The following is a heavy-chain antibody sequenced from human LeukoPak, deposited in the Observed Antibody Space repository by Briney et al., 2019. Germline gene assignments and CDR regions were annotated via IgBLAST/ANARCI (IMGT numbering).Heavy chain of an antibody. V-gene: IGHV3-66*01. CDR2: IYSGGST. J-gene: IGHJ4*02. D-gene: IGHD6-6*01. Sequence: GGSLRLSCATSGFTFSNYVMSWVRQAPGEGLEWVSVIYSGGSTYYADSVKGRFTISRDNSKNTLYLQMNSLRAEDTAVYYCAREGQLGDYWGQGTLVTVSS. CDR1: GFTFSNYV. CDR3: AREGQLGDY.